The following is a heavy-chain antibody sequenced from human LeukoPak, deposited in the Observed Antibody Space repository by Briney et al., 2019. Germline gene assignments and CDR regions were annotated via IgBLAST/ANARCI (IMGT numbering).Heavy chain of an antibody. J-gene: IGHJ6*03. CDR3: ARVRYCSSTSCFYYYYMDV. CDR2: IKQDGSEK. CDR1: GFTFSSYW. V-gene: IGHV3-7*01. Sequence: PGGSLRLSCAASGFTFSSYWMSWVRQAPGKGLEWVANIKQDGSEKYYVDSVKGRFTISRDNAKNSLCLQMNSLRAEDTAVYYCARVRYCSSTSCFYYYYMDVWGKGTTVTVSS. D-gene: IGHD2-2*01.